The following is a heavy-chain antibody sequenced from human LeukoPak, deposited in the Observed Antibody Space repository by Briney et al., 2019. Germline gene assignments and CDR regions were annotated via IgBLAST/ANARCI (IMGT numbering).Heavy chain of an antibody. CDR3: ARLIGGEHGGAFDI. D-gene: IGHD2-21*01. V-gene: IGHV3-48*03. CDR1: GFTFSSYE. CDR2: ISSSGSTI. Sequence: QPGGSLRLSCAASGFTFSSYEMNWVRQAPGKGLEWVSYISSSGSTIYYADSVKGRFTISRDNAKNSLYLQMNSLRAEDTAVYYCARLIGGEHGGAFDIWGQGTMVTVSS. J-gene: IGHJ3*02.